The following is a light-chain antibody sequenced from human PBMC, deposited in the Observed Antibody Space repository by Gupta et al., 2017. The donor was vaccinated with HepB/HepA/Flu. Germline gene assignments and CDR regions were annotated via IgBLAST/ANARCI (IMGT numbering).Light chain of an antibody. CDR3: QQYYSTPCS. Sequence: DIVMTQSPDSLAVSLGERATINCESSQSVLYSSNNKNYLAWYQQKPGQPPKLLIYWASTRESGVPDRFSGSGSGTDFTLTTSSLQAEDVAVYYCQQYYSTPCSFGQGTKLEIK. V-gene: IGKV4-1*01. J-gene: IGKJ2*04. CDR2: WAS. CDR1: QSVLYSSNNKNY.